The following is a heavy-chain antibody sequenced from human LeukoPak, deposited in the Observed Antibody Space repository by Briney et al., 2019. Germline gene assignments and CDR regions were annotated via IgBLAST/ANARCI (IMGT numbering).Heavy chain of an antibody. CDR3: ARSSYSGYDYDY. Sequence: GGSLRLSCAASGFTFSSSAMSWVRQVPGKGLEWVSGISASGGSTYYADSVKGRFTISRDNAKNSLYLQMNSLRAEDTAVYYCARSSYSGYDYDYWGQGTLVTVSS. J-gene: IGHJ4*02. CDR1: GFTFSSSA. CDR2: ISASGGST. D-gene: IGHD5-12*01. V-gene: IGHV3-23*01.